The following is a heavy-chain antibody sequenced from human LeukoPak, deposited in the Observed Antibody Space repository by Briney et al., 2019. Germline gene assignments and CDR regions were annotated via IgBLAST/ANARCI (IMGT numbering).Heavy chain of an antibody. Sequence: SETLSLTCTVSGGSISSGGYYWSWIRQPPGKGLEWIGYIYHSGSTYYNPSLKSRLTISVDTSKNQFSLKLSSVTAADTAVYYCARHVSYCGGDCYSKAFDIWGQGTMVTVSS. V-gene: IGHV4-30-2*01. CDR1: GGSISSGGYY. J-gene: IGHJ3*02. CDR2: IYHSGST. D-gene: IGHD2-21*01. CDR3: ARHVSYCGGDCYSKAFDI.